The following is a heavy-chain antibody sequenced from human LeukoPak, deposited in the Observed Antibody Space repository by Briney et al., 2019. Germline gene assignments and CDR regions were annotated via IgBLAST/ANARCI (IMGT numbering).Heavy chain of an antibody. V-gene: IGHV3-23*01. CDR3: ANLYGGKDEK. J-gene: IGHJ4*02. Sequence: GGSLRLSCTASGFAINSQAMSWVRQAPGKGLEWVSAISGVGDGYYAESVKGRFTIFRDNSRNTVFLQLNRLRAEDTAVYHCANLYGGKDEKWGQGTLVTVSS. CDR2: ISGVGDG. D-gene: IGHD4-23*01. CDR1: GFAINSQA.